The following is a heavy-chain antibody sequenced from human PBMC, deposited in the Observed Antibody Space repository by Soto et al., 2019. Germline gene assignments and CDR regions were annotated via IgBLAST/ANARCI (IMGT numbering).Heavy chain of an antibody. CDR1: GYTFTSYG. V-gene: IGHV1-18*01. CDR2: ISAYNGNT. Sequence: QVQLVQSGAEVKKPGASVKVSCKASGYTFTSYGISWVRQAPGQGLEWMGWISAYNGNTNYAQKLQGRVTMTTDTSTSTEYMELRSLRSDDTAVYYCARDHEAEQWLLLLNFDYWGQGTLVTVSS. J-gene: IGHJ4*02. CDR3: ARDHEAEQWLLLLNFDY. D-gene: IGHD6-19*01.